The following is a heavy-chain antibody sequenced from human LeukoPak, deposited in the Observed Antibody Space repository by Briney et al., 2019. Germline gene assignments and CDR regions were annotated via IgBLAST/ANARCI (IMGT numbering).Heavy chain of an antibody. CDR2: ISNDGTEK. J-gene: IGHJ3*02. CDR1: GLTVSNSA. CDR3: AKDWSCDT. Sequence: GGSLRLSCAASGLTVSNSAIHWVRQPPGKRLEWVAVISNDGTEKFYADSVKGRFTISGDNSKNMVYLQMNSLRPEDTAVYYCAKDWSCDTWGQGTMVTVSS. V-gene: IGHV3-30-3*01.